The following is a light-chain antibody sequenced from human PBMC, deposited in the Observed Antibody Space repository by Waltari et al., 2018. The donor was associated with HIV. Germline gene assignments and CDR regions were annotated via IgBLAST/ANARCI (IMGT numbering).Light chain of an antibody. Sequence: QAVVTQESSLSVPPGGTVTFTCASFTGRVTTTHYPYWFQQKAGQAPRTLIYDGDKSHPGTPGRFAGSIAEGKAALTLTGAQPEDEATYHCLLSFHTVRVFGGGT. CDR3: LLSFHTVRV. V-gene: IGLV7-46*01. CDR1: TGRVTTTHY. J-gene: IGLJ3*02. CDR2: DGD.